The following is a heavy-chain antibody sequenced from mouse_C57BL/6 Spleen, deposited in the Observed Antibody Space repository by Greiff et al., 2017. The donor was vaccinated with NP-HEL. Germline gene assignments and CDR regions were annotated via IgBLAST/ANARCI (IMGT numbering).Heavy chain of an antibody. CDR1: GFSFNTYA. D-gene: IGHD1-1*01. CDR2: IRSKSNNYAT. Sequence: EVRLVESGGGLVQPKGSLKLSCAASGFSFNTYAMNWVRQAPGKGVEWVARIRSKSNNYATYYADSVKDRFTISRDDSESMLYLQMNNLKTEDTAMDYCVRYGSSYAMDYWGQGTSVTVSS. CDR3: VRYGSSYAMDY. J-gene: IGHJ4*01. V-gene: IGHV10-1*01.